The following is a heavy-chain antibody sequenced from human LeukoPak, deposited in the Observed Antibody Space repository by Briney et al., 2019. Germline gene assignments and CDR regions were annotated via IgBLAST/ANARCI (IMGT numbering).Heavy chain of an antibody. V-gene: IGHV1-24*01. CDR1: GYTLTELS. CDR2: FDPEDGET. CDR3: ATLLGVPAATPSPYNWFDP. J-gene: IGHJ5*02. D-gene: IGHD2-2*02. Sequence: ASVKVSCKVSGYTLTELSMHWVRQAPGKGLEWMGGFDPEDGETIYAQKFQGRVTMTEDTSTDTAYMELSSLRSEDTAVYYCATLLGVPAATPSPYNWFDPWGQGTLVTVSS.